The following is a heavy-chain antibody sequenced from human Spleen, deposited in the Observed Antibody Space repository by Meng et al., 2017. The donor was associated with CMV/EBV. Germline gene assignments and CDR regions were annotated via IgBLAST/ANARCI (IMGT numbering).Heavy chain of an antibody. D-gene: IGHD1-26*01. CDR1: GFTFSSYG. J-gene: IGHJ6*02. V-gene: IGHV3-30*02. CDR2: IRYDGSNK. CDR3: AKGERKWDLRALRGGMDV. Sequence: GESLKISCAASGFTFSSYGMHWGRQAPGKGLEWVTFIRYDGSNKYYADSVKGRFTISRDNSNNTMYLQMNSLRTEDTAVYYCAKGERKWDLRALRGGMDVWGQGTTVTVSS.